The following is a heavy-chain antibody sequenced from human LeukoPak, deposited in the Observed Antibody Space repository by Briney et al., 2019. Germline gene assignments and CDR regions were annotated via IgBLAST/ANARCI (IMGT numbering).Heavy chain of an antibody. J-gene: IGHJ4*02. Sequence: ASVKVSCKASGYTFTGYYMHWVRQAPGQGLEWMGWINPNSGGTNYAQKFQGRVTMTRDTSISTPYMELSRLRSDDTAVYYCARAGALEAFGDFDYWGQGTLVTVSS. V-gene: IGHV1-2*02. D-gene: IGHD3-10*01. CDR2: INPNSGGT. CDR1: GYTFTGYY. CDR3: ARAGALEAFGDFDY.